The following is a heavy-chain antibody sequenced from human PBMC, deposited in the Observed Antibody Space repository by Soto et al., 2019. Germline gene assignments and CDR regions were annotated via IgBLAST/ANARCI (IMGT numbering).Heavy chain of an antibody. CDR3: ARELYIRERWFDP. Sequence: QVQLVQSGAEVKKPGASVKVSCKASGYTFYSYGITWVRQVPGQGLEWVGWISAYNGVTNYAQKFQDRVTMTTDTSTSTAYMELRSLRSDDTAVYYCARELYIRERWFDPWGQGTLVTVSS. CDR1: GYTFYSYG. J-gene: IGHJ5*02. CDR2: ISAYNGVT. V-gene: IGHV1-18*01. D-gene: IGHD1-26*01.